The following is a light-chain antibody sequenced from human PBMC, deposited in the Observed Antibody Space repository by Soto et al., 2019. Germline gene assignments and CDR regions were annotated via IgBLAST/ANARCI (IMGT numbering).Light chain of an antibody. J-gene: IGKJ2*01. CDR2: GSS. V-gene: IGKV3-20*01. CDR1: QSVSNNY. Sequence: EVVLTQSPGTLSLSPGERATLSCRASQSVSNNYFAWYQQKPAQAPRLLIFGSSDRATGIPDRFSGSGSGTDFTLTISRLEPEDFAVYYCQQCGSSPPYTFGQGTKLEIK. CDR3: QQCGSSPPYT.